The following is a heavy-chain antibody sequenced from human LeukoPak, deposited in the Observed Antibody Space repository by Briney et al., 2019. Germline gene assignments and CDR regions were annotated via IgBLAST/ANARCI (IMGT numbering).Heavy chain of an antibody. CDR2: IRTKANSYAT. Sequence: GGSLRLSCAASGFTFSGSSIHWVRQASGKGLEWVGLIRTKANSYATAYAASVTGRFTVSRDDSKDTSYLQMNSLKTEDTALYFCTTSYSGNSWYDWFGPWGQGTLVTVSS. J-gene: IGHJ5*02. D-gene: IGHD6-13*01. CDR3: TTSYSGNSWYDWFGP. V-gene: IGHV3-73*01. CDR1: GFTFSGSS.